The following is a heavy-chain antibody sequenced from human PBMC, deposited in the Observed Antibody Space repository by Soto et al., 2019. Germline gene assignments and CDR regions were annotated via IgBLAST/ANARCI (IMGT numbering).Heavy chain of an antibody. CDR3: AREGKQWLVPVGAFDI. V-gene: IGHV1-69*13. J-gene: IGHJ3*02. CDR1: GGTFSSYA. Sequence: GASVKVSCKASGGTFSSYAISWVRQAPGQGLEWMGGIIPIFGTAKYAQKFQGRVTITAGESRSTAYMELSSLRSEDTAVYYCAREGKQWLVPVGAFDIWGQGTMVTVSS. D-gene: IGHD6-19*01. CDR2: IIPIFGTA.